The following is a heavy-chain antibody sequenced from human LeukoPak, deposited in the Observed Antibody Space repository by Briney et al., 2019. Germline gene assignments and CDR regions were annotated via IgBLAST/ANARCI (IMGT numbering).Heavy chain of an antibody. CDR1: GFTFSSYA. J-gene: IGHJ4*02. Sequence: WGSLRLSCAASGFTFSSYAMSWVRQAPGKGLEWVAAISGSGGSTYYADSVKGRFTISRDNSKNTLYLQMNSLRAEDTAVYYCAKDKEYYGSCFDYWGQGTLVTVSS. V-gene: IGHV3-23*01. CDR2: ISGSGGST. CDR3: AKDKEYYGSCFDY. D-gene: IGHD3-10*01.